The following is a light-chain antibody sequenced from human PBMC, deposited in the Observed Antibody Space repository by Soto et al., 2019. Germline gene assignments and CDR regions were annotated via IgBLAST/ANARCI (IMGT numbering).Light chain of an antibody. CDR1: SSDVGGYNY. J-gene: IGLJ3*02. CDR3: FSYTPCSNLV. Sequence: QSALTQPASVSGSPGQSITISCTGTSSDVGGYNYVSWYQQHPAKAPKLMIYEVSNRPSGVSHRFAGSKSGNTASLTISGLQAANAAGYYCFSYTPCSNLVFGGGTKLTVL. V-gene: IGLV2-14*01. CDR2: EVS.